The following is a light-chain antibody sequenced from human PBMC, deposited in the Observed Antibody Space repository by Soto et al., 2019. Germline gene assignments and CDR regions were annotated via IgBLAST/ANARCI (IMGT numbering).Light chain of an antibody. CDR3: QQRSNWPPIT. J-gene: IGKJ5*01. CDR1: QSVSSSY. CDR2: GAS. V-gene: IGKV3D-20*02. Sequence: IVFTRAPFPLPLSPGERATLSCRAGQSVSSSYLAWYQQKPGQAPRLLIYGASSRATGIPDRFSGSGSGTDFTLTISRLEPEDFAVYYCQQRSNWPPITFGQGTRLEIK.